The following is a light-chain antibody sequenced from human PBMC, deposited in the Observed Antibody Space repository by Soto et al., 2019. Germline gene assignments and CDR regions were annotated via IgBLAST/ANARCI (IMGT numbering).Light chain of an antibody. Sequence: QSVLTQPPSVSGAPGQRVTISCTESSSNIGAGYDVHWYQQLPGTAPKLLIYGNSNRPSGVPDRFSGSKSGTSASPAITGLQAEDEADYYCQSYDSSLSGGVFGGGTKLTVL. CDR3: QSYDSSLSGGV. J-gene: IGLJ3*02. V-gene: IGLV1-40*01. CDR2: GNS. CDR1: SSNIGAGYD.